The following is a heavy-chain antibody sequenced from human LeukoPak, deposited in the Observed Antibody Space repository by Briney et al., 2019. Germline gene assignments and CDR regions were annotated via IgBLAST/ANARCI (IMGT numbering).Heavy chain of an antibody. D-gene: IGHD1-26*01. CDR2: ISSSSSYI. J-gene: IGHJ4*02. Sequence: GGSLRLSRAASGFTFSSYSMNWVRQAPGKGLEWVSSISSSSSYIYYADSVKGRFTISRDNAKNSLYLQMNSLRAEDTAVYYCASGRGDYFDYWGQGTLVTVSS. CDR3: ASGRGDYFDY. CDR1: GFTFSSYS. V-gene: IGHV3-21*01.